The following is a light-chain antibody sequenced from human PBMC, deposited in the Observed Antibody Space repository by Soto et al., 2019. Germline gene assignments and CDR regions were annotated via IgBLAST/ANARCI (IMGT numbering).Light chain of an antibody. CDR1: QSVTNS. J-gene: IGKJ2*01. V-gene: IGKV3-15*01. CDR2: DAS. CDR3: HHYNSWPYT. Sequence: EIVMTQSPATLSLSPGERATLSCRASQSVTNSFLAWYQQKPGQAPRLLIYDASTRAPGFPARFSGSGSGTEFTLTISSLQSEDFAVYYCHHYNSWPYTFGQGTKVDIK.